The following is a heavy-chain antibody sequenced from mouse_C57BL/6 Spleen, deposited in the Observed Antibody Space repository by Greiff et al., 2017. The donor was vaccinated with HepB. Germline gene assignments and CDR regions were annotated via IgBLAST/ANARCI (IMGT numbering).Heavy chain of an antibody. CDR2: IHPSDSDT. CDR3: AMLGYGSSYEYAMDY. Sequence: QVQLKQPGAELVKPGASVKVSCKASGYTFTSYWMHWVKQRPGQGLEWIGRIHPSDSDTNYNQKFKGKATLTVDKSSSTAYMQLSSLTSEDSAVYYCAMLGYGSSYEYAMDYWGQGTSVTVSS. J-gene: IGHJ4*01. D-gene: IGHD1-1*01. V-gene: IGHV1-74*01. CDR1: GYTFTSYW.